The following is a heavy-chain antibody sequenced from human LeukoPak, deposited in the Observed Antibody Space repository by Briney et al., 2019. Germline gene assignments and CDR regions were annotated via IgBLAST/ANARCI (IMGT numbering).Heavy chain of an antibody. CDR1: GFTFSSYA. D-gene: IGHD2-15*01. CDR3: ARDRRYCSGGSCKTTYFDY. V-gene: IGHV3-7*01. CDR2: IKQDGSEK. J-gene: IGHJ4*02. Sequence: GGSLRLSCAASGFTFSSYAMNWVRQAPGKGLEWVANIKQDGSEKYYVDSVKGRFTISRDNAKNSLYLQMNSLRAEDTAVYYCARDRRYCSGGSCKTTYFDYWGQGTLVTVSS.